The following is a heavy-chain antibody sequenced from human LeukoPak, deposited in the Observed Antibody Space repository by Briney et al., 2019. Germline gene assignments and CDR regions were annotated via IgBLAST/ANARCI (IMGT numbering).Heavy chain of an antibody. V-gene: IGHV1-18*01. Sequence: GASVKVSCKASGYTFTSYGISWVRQAPGQGLEWMGWISAYNGNTNYAQKFQGRVTMTRDTSISTAYMELSRLRSDDTAVYYCAREIAAMVNYYYYYMDVWGKGTTVTVSS. CDR3: AREIAAMVNYYYYYMDV. CDR2: ISAYNGNT. D-gene: IGHD5-18*01. CDR1: GYTFTSYG. J-gene: IGHJ6*03.